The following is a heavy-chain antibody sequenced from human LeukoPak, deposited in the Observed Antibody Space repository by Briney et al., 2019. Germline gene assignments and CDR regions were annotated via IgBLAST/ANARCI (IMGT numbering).Heavy chain of an antibody. J-gene: IGHJ6*02. V-gene: IGHV4-59*01. Sequence: SETLSLTCTVSGGSISRYYWSWIRQPPGEGLEWIGYIYYSGSNNYNPSLKSRVTISVDTSKTQFSLKLSSVTAADTAVYYCARDMLLRGVRYGMDVWGQGTTVTVSS. CDR3: ARDMLLRGVRYGMDV. D-gene: IGHD3-10*01. CDR1: GGSISRYY. CDR2: IYYSGSN.